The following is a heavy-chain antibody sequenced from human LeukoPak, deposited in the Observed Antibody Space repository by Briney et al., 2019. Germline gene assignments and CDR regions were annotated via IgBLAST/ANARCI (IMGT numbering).Heavy chain of an antibody. CDR3: ARGHYYDSSGYYYGDYYGMDV. CDR1: GGTFSSYA. V-gene: IGHV1-69*05. D-gene: IGHD3-22*01. CDR2: IIPIFGTA. Sequence: GASVKVSCKASGGTFSSYAISWVRQAPGQGLEWMGGIIPIFGTANYAQKFQGRVTITTDESTSTAYMELSSLRSEDTAVYYCARGHYYDSSGYYYGDYYGMDVWGQGTTVTVSS. J-gene: IGHJ6*02.